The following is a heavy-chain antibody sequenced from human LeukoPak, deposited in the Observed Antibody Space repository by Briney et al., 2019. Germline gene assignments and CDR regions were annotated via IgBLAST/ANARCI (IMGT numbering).Heavy chain of an antibody. V-gene: IGHV3-23*01. J-gene: IGHJ3*02. Sequence: TGGSLRLSCAASGFTFSSYAMSWVRQAPGKGLEWVSAISGSGGSTYYADSVKGRFTISRDNSKNTLYLQMNSLRAEDTAVYYCAKHHFHCSGGSCYGGGAFDIWGRGTMVTVSS. D-gene: IGHD2-15*01. CDR3: AKHHFHCSGGSCYGGGAFDI. CDR1: GFTFSSYA. CDR2: ISGSGGST.